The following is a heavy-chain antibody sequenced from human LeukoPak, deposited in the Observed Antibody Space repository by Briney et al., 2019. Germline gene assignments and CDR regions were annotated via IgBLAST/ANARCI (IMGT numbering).Heavy chain of an antibody. Sequence: GGSLRLSCAASGFTFSSYSMNWVRQAPGKGLEWVSSISSSSSYIYYADSVKGRFTISRYNAKNSLYLQMNSLRAEDTAVYYCAKDVALLWFGEYRDPNAFDIWGQGTMVTVSS. V-gene: IGHV3-21*04. CDR2: ISSSSSYI. CDR1: GFTFSSYS. CDR3: AKDVALLWFGEYRDPNAFDI. J-gene: IGHJ3*02. D-gene: IGHD3-10*01.